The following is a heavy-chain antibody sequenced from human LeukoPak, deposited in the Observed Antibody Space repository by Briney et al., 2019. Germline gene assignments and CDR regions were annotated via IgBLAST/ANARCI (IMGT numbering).Heavy chain of an antibody. CDR2: IVPDGRDT. Sequence: ASVNVSCMPSGYTFSAHHIHWERQVPGQGLEWMGWIVPDGRDTKYAEKFQGRMTLTVDTSITTAYMDLHSLTSDDTAVYYCSGRYGPGPVWGQGTLVTVSS. V-gene: IGHV1-2*02. CDR1: GYTFSAHH. J-gene: IGHJ4*02. CDR3: SGRYGPGPV. D-gene: IGHD3-10*01.